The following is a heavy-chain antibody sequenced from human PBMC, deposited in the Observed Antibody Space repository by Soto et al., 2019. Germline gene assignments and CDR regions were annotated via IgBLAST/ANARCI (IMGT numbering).Heavy chain of an antibody. V-gene: IGHV1-3*01. D-gene: IGHD6-13*01. CDR3: ARGIATGQLDP. CDR1: GYTFTTYT. Sequence: QVQLVQSGAEVKKPGASVMLSCKASGYTFTTYTMNWVRQASGQRLEWMGWINPVNGNTKSSQKFQDRVIITRDTSASTAYMELRSLRSEDTAVYYCARGIATGQLDPWGQGTLVIVSS. CDR2: INPVNGNT. J-gene: IGHJ5*02.